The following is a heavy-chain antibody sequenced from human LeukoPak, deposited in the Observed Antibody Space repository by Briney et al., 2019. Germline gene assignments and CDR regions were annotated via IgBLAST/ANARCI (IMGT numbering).Heavy chain of an antibody. D-gene: IGHD3-22*01. CDR2: INSGGSST. J-gene: IGHJ4*02. V-gene: IGHV3-74*01. Sequence: GGSLRLSCAASGFTFSSYWMHWVRQAPGKGLVWVSRINSGGSSTSYADSVKGRFTISRDNAKNTLYLQMNSLRAEDTAVYYCARDRSPYCYASSGILDGYWVQGTLVTVSS. CDR1: GFTFSSYW. CDR3: ARDRSPYCYASSGILDGY.